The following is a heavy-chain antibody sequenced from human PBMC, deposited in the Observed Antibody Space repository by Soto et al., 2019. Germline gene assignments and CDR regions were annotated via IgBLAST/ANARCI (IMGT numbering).Heavy chain of an antibody. CDR1: GYTLTRYG. V-gene: IGHV1-18*01. CDR2: ISAYNGNT. J-gene: IGHJ4*01. Sequence: ASVTVSCKASGYTLTRYGIIWVRQAPGQGLEWMGWISAYNGNTNYAQKLQGRVTMTTDTSTSTAYMELRSLRSDDTTVYYCARDLVGATIVYWGQGTLVTVSS. CDR3: ARDLVGATIVY. D-gene: IGHD1-26*01.